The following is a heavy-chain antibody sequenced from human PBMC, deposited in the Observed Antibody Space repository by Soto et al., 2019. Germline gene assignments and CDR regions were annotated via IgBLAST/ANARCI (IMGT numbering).Heavy chain of an antibody. CDR1: GDTFSSYA. D-gene: IGHD3-22*01. V-gene: IGHV1-69*06. J-gene: IGHJ4*02. CDR3: ARSKYYYDSSGYYGY. CDR2: IIPIFGTA. Sequence: SVKVSCKASGDTFSSYAISWVRQAPGQGLEWMGGIIPIFGTANYAQKFQGRVTITADKSTSTAYMELSSLRSEDTAVYYCARSKYYYDSSGYYGYWGQGTLVTVSS.